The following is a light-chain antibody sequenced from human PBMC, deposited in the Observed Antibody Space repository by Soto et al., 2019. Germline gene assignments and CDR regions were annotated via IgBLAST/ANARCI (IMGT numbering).Light chain of an antibody. V-gene: IGKV1-33*01. Sequence: IQMTQSPSSLSASVGDRVTITCQASRDIDNYLNWYQQKPGKAPNLLIYDASNLETGVPLRFSADRSATPFTLTFTSLPPEDIGTDYYAQYDNHPFTFGQATKLEVK. CDR1: RDIDNY. CDR3: AQYDNHPFT. CDR2: DAS. J-gene: IGKJ2*01.